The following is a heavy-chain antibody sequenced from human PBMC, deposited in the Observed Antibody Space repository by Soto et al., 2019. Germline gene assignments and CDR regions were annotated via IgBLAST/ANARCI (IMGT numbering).Heavy chain of an antibody. D-gene: IGHD3-3*01. CDR2: INHSGST. V-gene: IGHV4-34*01. CDR3: ARYALPYDFWSGYLVQEKPAYISYCDMYV. CDR1: GGSFSGYY. J-gene: IGHJ6*03. Sequence: SETLSLTCAVYGGSFSGYYWSWIRQPPGKGLEWIGEINHSGSTNYNPSLKSRVTISVDTSKNQFSLKLSSVTAADTAVYYCARYALPYDFWSGYLVQEKPAYISYCDMYVRGKETTVTVSS.